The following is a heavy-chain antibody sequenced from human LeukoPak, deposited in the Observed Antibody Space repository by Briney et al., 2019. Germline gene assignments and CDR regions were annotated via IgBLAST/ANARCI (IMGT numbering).Heavy chain of an antibody. J-gene: IGHJ4*02. D-gene: IGHD3-22*01. CDR3: ANLHYVSSGSNLGY. V-gene: IGHV4-59*11. CDR1: ADSISSRY. CDR2: IHYTGTT. Sequence: SETLSLTCTVSADSISSRYCSWIRQPPGKGLEWIGYIHYTGTTNYNPSLKSRVTISVDTSKKQFSLKLKSVTAADTAVYYCANLHYVSSGSNLGYWGQGTLVTVSS.